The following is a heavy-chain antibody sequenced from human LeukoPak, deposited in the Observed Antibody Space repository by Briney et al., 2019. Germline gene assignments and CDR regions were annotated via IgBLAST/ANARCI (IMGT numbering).Heavy chain of an antibody. CDR3: ARVGSYAFDI. CDR2: IHYSGSI. V-gene: IGHV4-59*01. CDR1: GGSIGSYY. J-gene: IGHJ3*02. Sequence: SETLSLTCTVSGGSIGSYYWSWIRQPPGRGLEWIGYIHYSGSINSNPSLKSRVTISVDTSKNQFSLRLSSVTAADTAVYYCARVGSYAFDIWGQGTMVTVSS.